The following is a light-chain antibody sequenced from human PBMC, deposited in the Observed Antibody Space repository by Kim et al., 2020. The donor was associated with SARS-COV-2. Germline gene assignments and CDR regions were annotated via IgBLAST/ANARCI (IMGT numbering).Light chain of an antibody. J-gene: IGLJ1*01. CDR3: CAYTGSHTFV. CDR1: SRDVGGYDY. CDR2: DVN. V-gene: IGLV2-11*01. Sequence: QSVLTQPRSVSGSPGQSVTISCTGTSRDVGGYDYVSWYQHHPGKVPKLLIHDVNKWPSGVPDRFSGSKSGNTASLTISGLQAEDEADYYCCAYTGSHTFVFGSGTKVTVL.